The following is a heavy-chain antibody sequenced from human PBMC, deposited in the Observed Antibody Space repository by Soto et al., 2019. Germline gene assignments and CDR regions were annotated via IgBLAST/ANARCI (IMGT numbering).Heavy chain of an antibody. CDR2: ISAYNGNT. CDR3: PLDLGTVYSYGYSVYY. D-gene: IGHD5-18*01. J-gene: IGHJ4*02. Sequence: QVQLVQSGAEVKKPGASVKVSCKASGYTFTSYGISWVRQAPGQGLEWMGWISAYNGNTNYAQMLQGRVTMTTDTSTSTAYMELRSLISDDTAVHYSPLDLGTVYSYGYSVYYWGQGTLVTVSS. CDR1: GYTFTSYG. V-gene: IGHV1-18*01.